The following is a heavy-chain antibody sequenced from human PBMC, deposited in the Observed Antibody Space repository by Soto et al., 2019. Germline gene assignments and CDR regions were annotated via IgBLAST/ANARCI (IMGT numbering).Heavy chain of an antibody. J-gene: IGHJ4*02. Sequence: EVQLVESGGGLVEPGGSLRLSCAASGFSFSNAWMNWVRQAPGKGLEWVGRIRSKSDGGTTDYAAPVKGRFTFSRDDSKNTVFLQMNSLKSEDTGVYYFTTSISGVVTGHWGQGTLVTVSS. V-gene: IGHV3-15*07. D-gene: IGHD3-3*01. CDR3: TTSISGVVTGH. CDR2: IRSKSDGGTT. CDR1: GFSFSNAW.